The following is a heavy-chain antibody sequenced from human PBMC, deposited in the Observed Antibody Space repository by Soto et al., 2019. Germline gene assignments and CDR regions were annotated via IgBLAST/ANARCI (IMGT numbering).Heavy chain of an antibody. D-gene: IGHD6-13*01. CDR3: ARGAYSSSWYGDYFDY. CDR2: IIPIFGTA. CDR1: GGTFSSYA. Sequence: ASVKVSCKASGGTFSSYAISWARQAPGQGLEWMGGIIPIFGTANYAQKFQGRVTITADESTSTAYMELSSLRSEDTAVYYCARGAYSSSWYGDYFDYWGQGTLVTVSS. V-gene: IGHV1-69*13. J-gene: IGHJ4*02.